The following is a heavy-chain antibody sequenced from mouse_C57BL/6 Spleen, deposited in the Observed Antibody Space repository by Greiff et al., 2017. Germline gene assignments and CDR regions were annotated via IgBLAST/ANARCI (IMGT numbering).Heavy chain of an antibody. Sequence: QVQLQQSGAELVRPGTSVKVSCKASGYAFTNYLIEWVKQRPGQGLEWIGVINPGSGGTNYNEKFKGKATLTADKSSSTAYMQLRSLTSEDSAVYFCARVYDYDDWFAYWGQGTLVTVSA. CDR2: INPGSGGT. CDR3: ARVYDYDDWFAY. D-gene: IGHD2-4*01. J-gene: IGHJ3*01. CDR1: GYAFTNYL. V-gene: IGHV1-54*01.